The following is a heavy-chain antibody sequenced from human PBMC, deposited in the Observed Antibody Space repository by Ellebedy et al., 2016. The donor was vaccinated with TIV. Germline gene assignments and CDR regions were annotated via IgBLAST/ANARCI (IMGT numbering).Heavy chain of an antibody. J-gene: IGHJ4*02. Sequence: MPGGSLRLSCKGSGYSFTSYGISWVRQAPGQGLEWMGWISAYNGNTNYAQKLQGRVTMTTDTSTSTAYMELRSLRSDDTAVYYCARLKGSSWYVETRGGYYFDYWGQGTLVTVSS. CDR1: GYSFTSYG. D-gene: IGHD6-13*01. CDR2: ISAYNGNT. CDR3: ARLKGSSWYVETRGGYYFDY. V-gene: IGHV1-18*04.